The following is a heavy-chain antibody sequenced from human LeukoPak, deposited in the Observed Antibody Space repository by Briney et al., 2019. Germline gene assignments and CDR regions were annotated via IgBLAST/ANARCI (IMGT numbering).Heavy chain of an antibody. J-gene: IGHJ3*02. CDR1: GFTFSSYG. D-gene: IGHD6-13*01. CDR3: ARDGAAAAGPGAFDI. Sequence: GGSLRLSCAASGFTFSSYGMHWVRQAPGKGLEWVAFIRYDGSNKYYADSVKGRFTISRDNSKNTLYLQMNSLRAEDTAVYYCARDGAAAAGPGAFDIWGQGTMVTVSS. CDR2: IRYDGSNK. V-gene: IGHV3-30*02.